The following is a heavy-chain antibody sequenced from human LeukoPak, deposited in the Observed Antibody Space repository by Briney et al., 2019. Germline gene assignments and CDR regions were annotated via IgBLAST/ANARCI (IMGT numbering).Heavy chain of an antibody. Sequence: SETLSLTCAVYGGSFSGYYWSWIRQPPGKGLEWIGEINHSGSTNYNPSLKSRVTISVDTSKNQFSLKLSSVTAADTAVYYCARVPRVDSNAYKGFYWGQGALVTVSS. CDR3: ARVPRVDSNAYKGFY. CDR1: GGSFSGYY. J-gene: IGHJ4*02. D-gene: IGHD3-22*01. CDR2: INHSGST. V-gene: IGHV4-34*01.